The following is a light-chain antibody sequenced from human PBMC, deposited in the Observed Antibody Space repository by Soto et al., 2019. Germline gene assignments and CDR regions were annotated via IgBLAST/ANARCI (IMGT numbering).Light chain of an antibody. V-gene: IGKV3-15*01. CDR2: DTS. Sequence: EIVMTQAPGTLSLSPGERATLSCRASQSVSSNLAWYQQKPGQAPRLLMYDTSTRATGIPARFSGSGSGTEFTLTISSLQPDDFATYYCQHYNSYSEAFGQGTKVDIK. J-gene: IGKJ1*01. CDR3: QHYNSYSEA. CDR1: QSVSSN.